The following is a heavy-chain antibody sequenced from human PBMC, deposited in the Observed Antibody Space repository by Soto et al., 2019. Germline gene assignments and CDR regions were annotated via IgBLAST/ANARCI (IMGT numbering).Heavy chain of an antibody. Sequence: SVKVSCKASGGTFSSYTISWVRQAPGQGLEWMGRIIPILGIANYAQKFQGRVTITADKSTSTAYMELSSLRSEDTAVYYCAREPGAYSSSPNFDYWGQGSLVTVSS. J-gene: IGHJ4*02. CDR2: IIPILGIA. V-gene: IGHV1-69*02. CDR3: AREPGAYSSSPNFDY. CDR1: GGTFSSYT. D-gene: IGHD6-6*01.